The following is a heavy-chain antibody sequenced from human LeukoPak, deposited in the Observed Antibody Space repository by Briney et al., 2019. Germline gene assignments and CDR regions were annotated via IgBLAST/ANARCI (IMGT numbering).Heavy chain of an antibody. CDR3: ASVEAAAGKSVSDFDY. Sequence: PSETLSLTCTVSGGSITNYYWSWIRQPAGKGLEWIGRISSSGSTNYNPSLKSRVTMSVDTSKNQFSLKLSSVTAADTAVYYCASVEAAAGKSVSDFDYWGQGTLVTVSS. J-gene: IGHJ4*02. CDR2: ISSSGST. V-gene: IGHV4-4*07. D-gene: IGHD6-13*01. CDR1: GGSITNYY.